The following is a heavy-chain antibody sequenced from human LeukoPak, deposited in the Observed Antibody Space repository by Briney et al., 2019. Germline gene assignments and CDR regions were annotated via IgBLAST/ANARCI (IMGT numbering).Heavy chain of an antibody. CDR2: ISYDGSNK. J-gene: IGHJ4*02. V-gene: IGHV3-30*01. CDR1: GFTFSSYA. CDR3: ARGQFVTIFGVADY. D-gene: IGHD3-3*01. Sequence: GRSLRLSCAASGFTFSSYAMHWVRQAPGKGLEWVAVISYDGSNKYYADSVKGRFTISRDNSKNTLYLQMNSLRAEDTAVYYCARGQFVTIFGVADYWGQRTLVTVSS.